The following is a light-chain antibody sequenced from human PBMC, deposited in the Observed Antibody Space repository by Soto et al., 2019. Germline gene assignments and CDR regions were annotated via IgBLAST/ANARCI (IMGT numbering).Light chain of an antibody. J-gene: IGKJ1*01. CDR2: SAS. V-gene: IGKV1-39*01. Sequence: DIQMTQSPSSLSASVGDRVTITCRASQSVNRYLNWYQQKPGKAPKLLISSASSLQGGVPSRFSGSGSGTEFPLPVDGLQPDDLATYFCQQTDTTPWAFGQGTKVEI. CDR1: QSVNRY. CDR3: QQTDTTPWA.